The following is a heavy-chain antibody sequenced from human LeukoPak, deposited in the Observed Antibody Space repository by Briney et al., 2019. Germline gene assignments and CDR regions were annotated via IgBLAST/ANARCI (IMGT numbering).Heavy chain of an antibody. CDR2: IYYSGST. D-gene: IGHD2-15*01. Sequence: PSETLSLTCTVSGGSISSYYWSWIRQPPGKGLEWIGYIYYSGSTNYNPSLKSRVTISVDTSKNQFSLKLSSMTAADTAVYYCAREMNLGYCSGGSCYNWFDPWGQGTLVTVSS. CDR3: AREMNLGYCSGGSCYNWFDP. J-gene: IGHJ5*02. CDR1: GGSISSYY. V-gene: IGHV4-59*01.